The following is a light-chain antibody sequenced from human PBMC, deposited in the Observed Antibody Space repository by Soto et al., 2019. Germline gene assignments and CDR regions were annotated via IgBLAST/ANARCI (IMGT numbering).Light chain of an antibody. Sequence: EIVLTQSPGTLSLSPGERATLSCRASQSVSSSYLAWYQQKPGQAPRILIYGASSRATGIPDRFSGSGSGTDCTLTISRLEPEDFSVYYCQLYGSSPWTFGQGTKVDIK. V-gene: IGKV3-20*01. CDR2: GAS. J-gene: IGKJ1*01. CDR3: QLYGSSPWT. CDR1: QSVSSSY.